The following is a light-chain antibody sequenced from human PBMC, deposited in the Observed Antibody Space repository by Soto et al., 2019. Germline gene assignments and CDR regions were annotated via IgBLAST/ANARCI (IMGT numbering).Light chain of an antibody. CDR2: GNS. J-gene: IGLJ1*01. CDR3: QSYDSSMSGYV. Sequence: QSVLTLPPSVSGAPGQRVTISCTGSSSNIGAGYDVHWYQRLPGTAPKLLIYGNSNRPSGVPDRFSGSKSGTSASLAITGLQDEDEADYYCQSYDSSMSGYVFGTWTKVTVL. V-gene: IGLV1-40*01. CDR1: SSNIGAGYD.